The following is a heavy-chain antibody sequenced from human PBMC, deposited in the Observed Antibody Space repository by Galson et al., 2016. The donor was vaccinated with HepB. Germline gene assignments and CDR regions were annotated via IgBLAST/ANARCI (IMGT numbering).Heavy chain of an antibody. CDR2: ISGSGGTT. J-gene: IGHJ4*02. V-gene: IGHV3-23*01. CDR3: ARNNAGYFQY. CDR1: GFTFSSYA. Sequence: SLRLSCAASGFTFSSYAMSWVRQAPGRGLEWVSIISGSGGTTDYADSVKGRLTISRDNLRDTVYLQMNRLRVEDAAIYYCARNNAGYFQYWGQGILVTVSS. D-gene: IGHD1/OR15-1a*01.